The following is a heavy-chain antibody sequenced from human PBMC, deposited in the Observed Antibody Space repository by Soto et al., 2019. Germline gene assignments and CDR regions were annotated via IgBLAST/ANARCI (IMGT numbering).Heavy chain of an antibody. V-gene: IGHV3-30*18. CDR3: AKDRQDGYMPDY. D-gene: IGHD5-12*01. CDR2: ISYDGSNK. J-gene: IGHJ4*02. Sequence: GGSLRLSCAASGFTFSSYGMHWVRQAPGKGLEWVAVISYDGSNKYYADSVKGRFTISRDNSKNTLYLQMNSLRAEDTAVYYCAKDRQDGYMPDYWGQGTLVTVSS. CDR1: GFTFSSYG.